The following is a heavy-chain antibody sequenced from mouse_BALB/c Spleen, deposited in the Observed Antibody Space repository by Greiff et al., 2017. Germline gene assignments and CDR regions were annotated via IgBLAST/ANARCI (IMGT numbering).Heavy chain of an antibody. Sequence: EVKLVESGGGLVKPGGSLKLSCAASGFTFSDYYMYWVRQTPEKRLEWVATISDGGSYTYYPDSVKGRFTISRDNAKNNLYLQMSSLKSEDTAMYYCARGEWSHYAMDYWGQGTSVTASS. CDR1: GFTFSDYY. J-gene: IGHJ4*01. CDR3: ARGEWSHYAMDY. D-gene: IGHD1-3*01. CDR2: ISDGGSYT. V-gene: IGHV5-4*02.